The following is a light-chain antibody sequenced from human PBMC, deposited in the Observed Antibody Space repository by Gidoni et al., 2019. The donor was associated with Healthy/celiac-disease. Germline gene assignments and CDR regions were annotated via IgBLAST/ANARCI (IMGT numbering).Light chain of an antibody. Sequence: DIQMTQSPSSLSASVGDRVTITYQAGQDISNYLNWYQQKPGKAPKLLTYDASNLETGVPSRFSGSGSGTDFTFTISSLQPEDIATYYCQQYDDLPITFGQGTRLEIK. CDR2: DAS. V-gene: IGKV1-33*01. J-gene: IGKJ5*01. CDR1: QDISNY. CDR3: QQYDDLPIT.